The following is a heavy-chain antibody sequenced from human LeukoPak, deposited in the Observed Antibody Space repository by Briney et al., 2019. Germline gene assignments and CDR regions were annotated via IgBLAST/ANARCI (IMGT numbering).Heavy chain of an antibody. V-gene: IGHV4-34*01. Sequence: SETLSLTCAVYGGSFSGYYWSWIRQPPGKGLEWIGEINHSGSTNYNPSLKSRVTISVDTSKNQFSLKLSSVTAADTAVYYCARDGTVVSKRRFDYWGQGTLVTVSS. CDR3: ARDGTVVSKRRFDY. CDR2: INHSGST. J-gene: IGHJ4*02. CDR1: GGSFSGYY. D-gene: IGHD4-23*01.